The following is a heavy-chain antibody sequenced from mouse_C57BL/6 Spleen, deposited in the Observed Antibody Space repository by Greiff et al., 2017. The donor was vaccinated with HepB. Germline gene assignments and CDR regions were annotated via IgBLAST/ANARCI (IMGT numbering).Heavy chain of an antibody. J-gene: IGHJ4*01. CDR3: ARKNWDCYAMDY. D-gene: IGHD4-1*01. CDR1: GYAFSSSW. V-gene: IGHV1-82*01. Sequence: VQLQQSGPELVKPGASVKISCKASGYAFSSSWMNWVKQRPGKGLEWIGRIYPGDGDTNYNGKFKGKATVTADKSSSPAYMQLSSLTSEDSAVYFCARKNWDCYAMDYWGQGTSVTVSS. CDR2: IYPGDGDT.